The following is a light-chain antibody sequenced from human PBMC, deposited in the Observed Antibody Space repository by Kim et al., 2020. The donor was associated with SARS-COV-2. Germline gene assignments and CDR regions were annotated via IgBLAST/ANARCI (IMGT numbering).Light chain of an antibody. J-gene: IGKJ5*01. CDR2: GAS. CDR3: QQYNNWPIT. Sequence: GAPGERATLSGRASQSVSSNLAWYQQKPGQAPRLLIYGASTRATGIPARFSGSGSGTEFTLTISSLQSEDFAVYYCQQYNNWPITFGQGTRLEIK. V-gene: IGKV3-15*01. CDR1: QSVSSN.